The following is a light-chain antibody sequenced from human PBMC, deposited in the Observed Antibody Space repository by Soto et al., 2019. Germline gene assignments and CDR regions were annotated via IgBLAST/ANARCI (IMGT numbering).Light chain of an antibody. Sequence: QSALTQPASVSGSPGQSITISCTGPSGDFAGSDLVSWYQHHPGKAPKVMIYDVSNRPSGVSHRFSGSKSGNTASLTISGLQAEDEAVYYCSSYMSSTTSYVFGTGTKVTVL. V-gene: IGLV2-14*03. CDR2: DVS. CDR1: SGDFAGSDL. J-gene: IGLJ1*01. CDR3: SSYMSSTTSYV.